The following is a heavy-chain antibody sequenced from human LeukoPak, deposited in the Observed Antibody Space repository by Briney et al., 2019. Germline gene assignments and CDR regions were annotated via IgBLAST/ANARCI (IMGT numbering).Heavy chain of an antibody. V-gene: IGHV6-1*01. CDR3: AGAGDYGSGTSSLYYIYGMDV. D-gene: IGHD3-10*01. CDR1: GDSVSANTAA. J-gene: IGHJ6*02. Sequence: SQTLSLTCAISGDSVSANTAAWNWIRQSPARGLEWLGRTYYRSKWYNEYAVSVKGRITINPDTSSNQFSLQLNSVTPEDTAVYYCAGAGDYGSGTSSLYYIYGMDVWGRGTTVIVSS. CDR2: TYYRSKWYN.